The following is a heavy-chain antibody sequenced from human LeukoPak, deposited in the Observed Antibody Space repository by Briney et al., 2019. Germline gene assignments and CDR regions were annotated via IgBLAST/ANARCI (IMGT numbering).Heavy chain of an antibody. Sequence: GGSLRLSCAASGFTFSSYAMSWVRHAPGKGLEWVSAISGSGGSTYYADSVKGRFTISRDNSKNTLYLQMNSLRAEDTAVYYCAKSKQLVVRGYFDYWGQGTLVTVSS. J-gene: IGHJ4*02. CDR3: AKSKQLVVRGYFDY. CDR1: GFTFSSYA. D-gene: IGHD6-6*01. CDR2: ISGSGGST. V-gene: IGHV3-23*01.